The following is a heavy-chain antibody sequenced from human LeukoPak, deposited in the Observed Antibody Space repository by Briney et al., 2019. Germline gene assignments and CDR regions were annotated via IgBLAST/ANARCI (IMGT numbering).Heavy chain of an antibody. Sequence: GGSLRLSCAASGFTFSSYGMHWVRQAPGKGLEGVAFIRYDGSNKYYADSVKGRFTISRDNSKNTLYLHMNSLRAEDTAVYYCAKVSGFERFLEWFSSAFDYWGQGTLVTVSS. CDR2: IRYDGSNK. D-gene: IGHD3-3*01. CDR1: GFTFSSYG. V-gene: IGHV3-30*02. CDR3: AKVSGFERFLEWFSSAFDY. J-gene: IGHJ4*02.